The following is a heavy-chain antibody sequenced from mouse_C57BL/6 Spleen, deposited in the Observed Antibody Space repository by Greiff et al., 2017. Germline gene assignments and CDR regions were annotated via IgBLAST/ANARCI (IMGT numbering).Heavy chain of an antibody. V-gene: IGHV1-64*01. Sequence: QVQLKQPGAELVKPGASVKLSCKASGYTFTSYWMHWVKQRPGQGLEWIGMIHPNSGSTNYNEKFKSKATLTVDKSSSTAYMQLSSLTSEDSAVYYCARRGRGKPPYYYAMDYWGQGTSVTVSS. J-gene: IGHJ4*01. CDR1: GYTFTSYW. CDR3: ARRGRGKPPYYYAMDY. CDR2: IHPNSGST.